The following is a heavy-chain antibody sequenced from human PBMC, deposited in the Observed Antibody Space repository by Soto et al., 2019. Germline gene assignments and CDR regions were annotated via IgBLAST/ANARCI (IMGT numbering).Heavy chain of an antibody. V-gene: IGHV1-69*01. CDR3: SRGPRVFGGVTYYYYYYGLDV. J-gene: IGHJ6*02. D-gene: IGHD3-16*01. CDR2: INPIFGTA. CDR1: GGSVSSYA. Sequence: QVQLVQSGAEVKKPGSSVKVSCKASGGSVSSYAISWVRQAPGQGLDGMGGINPIFGTANYAQTFQGRVKITADETTTTAYVELSSLRSESTAVCCFSRGPRVFGGVTYYYYYYGLDVWGQGTTVTVSS.